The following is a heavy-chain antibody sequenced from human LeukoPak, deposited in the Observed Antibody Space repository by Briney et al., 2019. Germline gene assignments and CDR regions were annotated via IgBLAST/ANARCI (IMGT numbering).Heavy chain of an antibody. CDR1: GGSLSTHH. CDR3: ARGYGSSAYYPFNY. CDR2: ISDSGST. V-gene: IGHV4-59*11. J-gene: IGHJ4*02. D-gene: IGHD3-22*01. Sequence: PSETLSLTCVVSGGSLSTHHWSWIRQSPGRGLEWLGYISDSGSTNYNPSLKSRVTISVDTSKNQFSLMLSSVTAADTAVYYCARGYGSSAYYPFNYWGQGTLVTVSS.